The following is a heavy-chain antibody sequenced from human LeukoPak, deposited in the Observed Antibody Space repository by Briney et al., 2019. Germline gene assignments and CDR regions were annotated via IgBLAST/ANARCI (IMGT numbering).Heavy chain of an antibody. J-gene: IGHJ6*03. D-gene: IGHD1-26*01. Sequence: GESLQISCKGSGYSFISYWIGWVRRLPGKGLEWMGIIYPGDSDTRYSPSFQGQVTISADKSISTAYLQWSSLKASDTAMYYCARTWGIVGATGPYYYYMDVWGKGTTVTVSS. CDR1: GYSFISYW. CDR2: IYPGDSDT. CDR3: ARTWGIVGATGPYYYYMDV. V-gene: IGHV5-51*01.